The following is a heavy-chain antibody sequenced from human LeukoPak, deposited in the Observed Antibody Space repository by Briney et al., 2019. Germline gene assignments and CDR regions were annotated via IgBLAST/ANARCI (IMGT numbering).Heavy chain of an antibody. CDR1: GFTFSSYS. V-gene: IGHV3-21*01. D-gene: IGHD6-19*01. Sequence: GGSLRLSCAASGFTFSSYSMNWVRQAPGKGLEWVSSISSSSSYIYYPDSVKGRFTISRDNAKNSLYLQMNSLRAEDTAVYYCARDLFLPGIAVAGAAFDIWGQGTMVTVSS. CDR2: ISSSSSYI. J-gene: IGHJ3*02. CDR3: ARDLFLPGIAVAGAAFDI.